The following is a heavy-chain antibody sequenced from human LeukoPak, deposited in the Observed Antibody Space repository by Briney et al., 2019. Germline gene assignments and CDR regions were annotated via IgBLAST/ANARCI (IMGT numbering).Heavy chain of an antibody. D-gene: IGHD3-10*01. Sequence: GGSLRLSCAASGFTFSSNSMTWVRQTPGRGLEWVSGISGSGDSTFYADSVKGRFTISRDNSRNTLYLQMSSLRPEDTAVYYCTKWSGFGDDWGQGTLVTVSS. J-gene: IGHJ4*02. V-gene: IGHV3-23*01. CDR2: ISGSGDST. CDR3: TKWSGFGDD. CDR1: GFTFSSNS.